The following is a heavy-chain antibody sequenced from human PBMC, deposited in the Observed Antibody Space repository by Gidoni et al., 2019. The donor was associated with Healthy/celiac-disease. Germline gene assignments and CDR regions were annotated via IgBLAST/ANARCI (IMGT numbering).Heavy chain of an antibody. CDR2: IYTGGST. Sequence: QVQLQESGPGLVKPSETLSLTCTVSGGSISSYYWSWTRQPAGNGLHGIGRIYTGGSTNYNPPLKSRVTMSVDTSKNQFSLKLSSVTAADTAVYYCASVSGQHPTSFDYWGQGTLVTVSS. V-gene: IGHV4-4*07. J-gene: IGHJ4*02. CDR1: GGSISSYY. D-gene: IGHD6-13*01. CDR3: ASVSGQHPTSFDY.